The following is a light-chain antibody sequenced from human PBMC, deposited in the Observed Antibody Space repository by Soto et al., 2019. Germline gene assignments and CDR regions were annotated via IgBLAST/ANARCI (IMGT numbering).Light chain of an antibody. V-gene: IGKV1-39*01. CDR1: QSISSY. Sequence: LQMTASACASATSVGSRATIICRASQSISSYLNWYQQKPGKAPKLLIYAASSLQSGVPSRFSGSGSGTDFTLTISRLQPEDFATYYCQQSYSKTLTFGQGTRLDIK. CDR3: QQSYSKTLT. CDR2: AAS. J-gene: IGKJ5*01.